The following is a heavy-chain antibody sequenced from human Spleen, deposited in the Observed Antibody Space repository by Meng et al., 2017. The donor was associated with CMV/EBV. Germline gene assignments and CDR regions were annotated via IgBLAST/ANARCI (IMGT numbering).Heavy chain of an antibody. D-gene: IGHD3-3*01. Sequence: GSLRLSCTVSGGSIASNTYYWGWIRQPPGKGLEWIGNIYYSGTTYYNPSLKTRVTIFVDTSKNQFSLNLNFVTAEDTAVYYCARVEGITYYDFWSGYSGYWGQGTLVTVSS. CDR1: GGSIASNTYY. CDR2: IYYSGTT. CDR3: ARVEGITYYDFWSGYSGY. V-gene: IGHV4-39*07. J-gene: IGHJ4*02.